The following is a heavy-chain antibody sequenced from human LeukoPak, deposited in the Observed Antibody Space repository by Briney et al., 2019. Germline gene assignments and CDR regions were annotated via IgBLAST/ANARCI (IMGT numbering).Heavy chain of an antibody. V-gene: IGHV1-46*01. J-gene: IGHJ4*02. Sequence: GASVKVSCKASGYTFTSYYMHWVRQAPGQGLEWMGIINPSGGSTSYAQKFQGRVTMTRDTSTSTVYMELSSLRSEDTAVYYCARARDYYGSGSYSYIDYWGQGTLVTVSS. CDR2: INPSGGST. D-gene: IGHD3-10*01. CDR3: ARARDYYGSGSYSYIDY. CDR1: GYTFTSYY.